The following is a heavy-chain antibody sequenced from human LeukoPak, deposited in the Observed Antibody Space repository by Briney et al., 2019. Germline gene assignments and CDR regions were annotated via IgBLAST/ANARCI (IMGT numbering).Heavy chain of an antibody. J-gene: IGHJ4*02. V-gene: IGHV3-23*01. Sequence: GGSLRLSCAASGFTVRSYAMSWVRQAPGKGLEWVATVSLGGDNTYYVDSVKGRFTIYRDNSKNTLYPQMYSLRAEDTAVYYCAKRASPAWYYFDCWGQGTLVTVSS. CDR3: AKRASPAWYYFDC. D-gene: IGHD2-8*02. CDR2: VSLGGDNT. CDR1: GFTVRSYA.